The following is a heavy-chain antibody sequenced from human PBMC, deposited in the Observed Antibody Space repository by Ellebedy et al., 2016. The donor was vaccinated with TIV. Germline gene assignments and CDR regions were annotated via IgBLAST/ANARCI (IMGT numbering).Heavy chain of an antibody. V-gene: IGHV1-2*02. Sequence: AASVKVSCKASGYTFTSYAMHWVRQATGQGLEWMGWINPNSGGTNYAQKFQGRVTMTRDTSISTAYMELSRLRSDDTAVYYCARDRVLTIFGVVPDAFDIWGQGTMVTVSS. D-gene: IGHD3-3*01. CDR2: INPNSGGT. J-gene: IGHJ3*02. CDR1: GYTFTSYA. CDR3: ARDRVLTIFGVVPDAFDI.